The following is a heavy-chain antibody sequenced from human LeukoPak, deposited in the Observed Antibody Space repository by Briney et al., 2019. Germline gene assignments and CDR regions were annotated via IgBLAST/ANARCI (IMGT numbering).Heavy chain of an antibody. CDR1: GGSISSYY. Sequence: PSETLSLTCTVSGGSISSYYWSWIRQPPGKGLEWIGYIYYSGSTNYNPSLKSRVTISVDTSRNQFSLKLSSVTAADTAVYYCARDGDYSSPYYYYGMDVWGQGTTVTVSS. V-gene: IGHV4-59*12. CDR3: ARDGDYSSPYYYYGMDV. D-gene: IGHD6-19*01. CDR2: IYYSGST. J-gene: IGHJ6*02.